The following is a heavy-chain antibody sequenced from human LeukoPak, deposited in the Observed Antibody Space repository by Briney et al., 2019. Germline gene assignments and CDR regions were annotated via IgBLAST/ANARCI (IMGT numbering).Heavy chain of an antibody. V-gene: IGHV5-51*01. CDR1: GYRFTNYW. CDR3: ARRGSAGTEEFDY. CDR2: IYPGDSDT. Sequence: NLGESLKISCKGSGYRFTNYWIGWVRQMPGKGLEWMGIIYPGDSDTRYSPSFQGQVTISADKSITTAYLQWSSLKASDTAMYYCARRGSAGTEEFDYWGQGTLVTVSS. J-gene: IGHJ4*02. D-gene: IGHD6-13*01.